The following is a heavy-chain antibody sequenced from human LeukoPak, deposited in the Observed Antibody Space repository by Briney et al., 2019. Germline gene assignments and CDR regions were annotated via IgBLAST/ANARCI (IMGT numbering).Heavy chain of an antibody. CDR3: ARHPDPGIAARGWFDP. CDR1: GYSFTSYW. J-gene: IGHJ5*02. D-gene: IGHD6-6*01. Sequence: PGESLKISCKGSGYSFTSYWIGWVRQMPGKGLEWMGIIYPGDSDTRYSPSFQGQVTISADKSISTAYLQWSSLKASDTAMYYCARHPDPGIAARGWFDPWGQGTLVTVSS. V-gene: IGHV5-51*01. CDR2: IYPGDSDT.